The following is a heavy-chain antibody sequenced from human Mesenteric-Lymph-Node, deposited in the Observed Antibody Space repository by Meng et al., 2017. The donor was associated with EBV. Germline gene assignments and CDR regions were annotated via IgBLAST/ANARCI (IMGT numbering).Heavy chain of an antibody. V-gene: IGHV4-34*01. CDR1: GGSFRDYF. D-gene: IGHD6-19*01. Sequence: QVQLQQWGAGLLKPAETLSLTCAVYGGSFRDYFWTWIRQPPGKGLEWIGEINHIRSTYYNASLKSRVTISVDKSKNQFSLNLTSVTAADTAVYYCARETKERLVNIAVTGLDSWGQGALVTVSS. CDR2: INHIRST. J-gene: IGHJ4*02. CDR3: ARETKERLVNIAVTGLDS.